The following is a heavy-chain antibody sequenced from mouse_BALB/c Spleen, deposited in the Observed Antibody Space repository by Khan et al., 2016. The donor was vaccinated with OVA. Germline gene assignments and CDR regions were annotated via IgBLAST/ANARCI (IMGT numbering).Heavy chain of an antibody. Sequence: QVQLKQSGPGLVAPPQSLSITCTVSGFSLTGYGVNWVRQPPGKDLEWLGMIWSDGSTDYNSALKSRLSINKDNSKSQVFLKMNSLQTDDTARYFCARELRLGGFAYWGQGTLVTVST. V-gene: IGHV2-6-7*01. CDR3: ARELRLGGFAY. CDR1: GFSLTGYG. J-gene: IGHJ3*01. D-gene: IGHD1-2*01. CDR2: IWSDGST.